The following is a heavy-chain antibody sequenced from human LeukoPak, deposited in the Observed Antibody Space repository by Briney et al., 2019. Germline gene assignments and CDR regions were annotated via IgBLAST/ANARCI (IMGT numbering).Heavy chain of an antibody. J-gene: IGHJ4*02. CDR3: ARRVQTTGVFDY. CDR2: IKSNSGDT. CDR1: GYTFTDYY. D-gene: IGHD2-8*01. V-gene: IGHV1-2*06. Sequence: ASVKVSCNASGYTFTDYYMHWVRQAPGQGLEWMGRIKSNSGDTNYAQKFQGRVTMTRDTSINTAYMELSRLKSDDTAVYYCARRVQTTGVFDYWGQGTLVTVSS.